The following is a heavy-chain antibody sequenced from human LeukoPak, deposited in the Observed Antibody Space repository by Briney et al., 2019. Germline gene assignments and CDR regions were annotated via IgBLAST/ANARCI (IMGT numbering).Heavy chain of an antibody. D-gene: IGHD6-19*01. CDR1: GFTFNAHA. CDR3: ASEVVRRYSSGWDVDY. CDR2: VSYDGQTK. V-gene: IGHV3-30*01. J-gene: IGHJ4*02. Sequence: PGGSLRLSCAASGFTFNAHAIHWVRQAPGKGLQWVGVVSYDGQTKYYEESVKGRLSISIDNSKNTLDLQMNNLRTEDTAVYYCASEVVRRYSSGWDVDYWGQGTLVTVSS.